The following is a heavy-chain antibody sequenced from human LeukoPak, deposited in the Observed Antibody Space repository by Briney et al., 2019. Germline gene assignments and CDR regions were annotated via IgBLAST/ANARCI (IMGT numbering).Heavy chain of an antibody. V-gene: IGHV3-11*01. D-gene: IGHD1-14*01. CDR1: GFTFSDYY. J-gene: IGHJ3*02. CDR2: ISSSGSTI. CDR3: ARRKSLSAFDI. Sequence: GGSLRLSCAASGFTFSDYYMSWIRQAPGKGLEWVSYISSSGSTIYYADSVKGRFTISRGNAKNSLYLQMNSLRAEDTAVYYCARRKSLSAFDIWGQGTMVTVSS.